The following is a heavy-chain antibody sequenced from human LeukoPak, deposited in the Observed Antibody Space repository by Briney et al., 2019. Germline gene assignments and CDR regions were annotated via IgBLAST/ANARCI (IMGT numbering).Heavy chain of an antibody. D-gene: IGHD5-18*01. CDR1: GLTFSSYW. V-gene: IGHV3-74*03. CDR2: LHSEGSST. Sequence: GGSLRLSCAASGLTFSSYWMLWVRQAPGKGLVWVSRLHSEGSSTAYADSVKGRFTISRDNAKNTLYLQMNTLRAEDTAVYYCAIRRGYTYGDDYWGQGTLVTVSS. J-gene: IGHJ4*02. CDR3: AIRRGYTYGDDY.